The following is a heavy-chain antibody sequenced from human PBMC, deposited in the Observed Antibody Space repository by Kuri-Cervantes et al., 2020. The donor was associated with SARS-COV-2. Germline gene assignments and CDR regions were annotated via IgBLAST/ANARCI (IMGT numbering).Heavy chain of an antibody. J-gene: IGHJ4*02. Sequence: ESLKISCTVSGGSISSYYRSWIRQPPGKGLEWIGYIYYSGSTNYNPSLKSRVTISVDTSKNQFSLKLSPVTAADTAVYYCARGGAIFDYWGQGTLVTVSS. CDR1: GGSISSYY. CDR3: ARGGAIFDY. CDR2: IYYSGST. V-gene: IGHV4-59*12. D-gene: IGHD1-26*01.